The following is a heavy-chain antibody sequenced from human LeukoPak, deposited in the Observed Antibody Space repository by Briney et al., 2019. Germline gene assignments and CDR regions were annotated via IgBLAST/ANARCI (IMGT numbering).Heavy chain of an antibody. V-gene: IGHV1-2*06. CDR2: INPNSGGT. D-gene: IGHD3-22*01. CDR1: GYTLTGYY. CDR3: ARVKYYYDSSGYPYY. J-gene: IGHJ4*02. Sequence: ASVKVSCKASGYTLTGYYMHCVRQAPGQGLEWMGRINPNSGGTNYAQKFQGRVTMTRDTSISTAYMELSSLRSDDTAVYYCARVKYYYDSSGYPYYWGQGTLVTVSS.